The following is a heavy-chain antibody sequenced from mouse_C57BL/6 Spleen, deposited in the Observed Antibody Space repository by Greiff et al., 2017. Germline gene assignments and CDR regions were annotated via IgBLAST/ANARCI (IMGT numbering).Heavy chain of an antibody. Sequence: VQLQQSGAELVKPGASVKLSCTASGFNIKDYYMHWVKQRTEQGLEWIGRIDPEDGETKYAPKVQGKATITAATSSNTAYLHLSSLTSGDTAVYYCARGRSSVYFGVWGTGTTVTVSS. V-gene: IGHV14-2*01. D-gene: IGHD3-2*02. CDR2: IDPEDGET. CDR1: GFNIKDYY. J-gene: IGHJ1*03. CDR3: ARGRSSVYFGV.